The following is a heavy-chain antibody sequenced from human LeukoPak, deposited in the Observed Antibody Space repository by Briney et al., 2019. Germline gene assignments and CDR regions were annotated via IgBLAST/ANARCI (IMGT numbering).Heavy chain of an antibody. CDR3: ASLGGSGTNDY. CDR1: GYTFTSYA. V-gene: IGHV1-3*01. CDR2: INAGNGNT. J-gene: IGHJ4*02. D-gene: IGHD3-10*01. Sequence: APVKVSCKASGYTFTSYAMHWERQAPGQRLEWMGWINAGNGNTKYSQKFQGRVTITRDTSASTAYMELSSLRSEDTAVYYCASLGGSGTNDYWGQGTLVTVSS.